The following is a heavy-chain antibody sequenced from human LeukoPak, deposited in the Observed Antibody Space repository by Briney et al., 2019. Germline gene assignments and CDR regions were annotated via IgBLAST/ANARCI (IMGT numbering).Heavy chain of an antibody. CDR3: AKAFRDAFDI. Sequence: GGSLRLSCAASGFTFSSYGMHWVRQAPGKGLEWVAVISYDGSNKYYADSVKGRFTISRDNSKNTLYLQMNSLRAEDTAVYYCAKAFRDAFDIWGQGTMVTVSS. J-gene: IGHJ3*02. CDR2: ISYDGSNK. V-gene: IGHV3-30*18. CDR1: GFTFSSYG.